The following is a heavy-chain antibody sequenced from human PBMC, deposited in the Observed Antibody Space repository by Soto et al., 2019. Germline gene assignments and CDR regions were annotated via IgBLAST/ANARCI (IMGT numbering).Heavy chain of an antibody. CDR1: GFTFSSYS. Sequence: GGSLRLSCAASGFTFSSYSMNWVRQAPGKGLEWVSSISSSSSYIYYADSVKGRFTISRDNAKNSLYLQMNSLRAEDTAVYYCARDRHLYYYGSGTYYTYYYYGMDVWGQGTTVTVSS. CDR3: ARDRHLYYYGSGTYYTYYYYGMDV. D-gene: IGHD3-10*01. J-gene: IGHJ6*02. CDR2: ISSSSSYI. V-gene: IGHV3-21*01.